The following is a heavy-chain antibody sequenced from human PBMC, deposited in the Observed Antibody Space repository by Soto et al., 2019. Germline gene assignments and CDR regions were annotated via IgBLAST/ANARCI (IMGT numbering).Heavy chain of an antibody. Sequence: QITLKESGPTLVNPTQTLTLTCTFSGFSLSTSGVSAGWIRQPPGKALEWLALIYWDDDKRYSPSLKSRLTITKDTSENQVVLTMSNMDPVDTATYYCAHVMDYYYDSSGSVVTGHGFDYWGQGTLVTVSS. CDR3: AHVMDYYYDSSGSVVTGHGFDY. J-gene: IGHJ4*02. CDR2: IYWDDDK. CDR1: GFSLSTSGVS. D-gene: IGHD3-22*01. V-gene: IGHV2-5*02.